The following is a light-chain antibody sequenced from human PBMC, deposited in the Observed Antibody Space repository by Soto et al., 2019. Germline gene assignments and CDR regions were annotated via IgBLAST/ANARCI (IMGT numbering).Light chain of an antibody. CDR2: GAS. V-gene: IGKV3D-20*02. Sequence: EIVLTQSPGTLSLSPGERATLSCRASQSVTSSYLAWYQQKPGLAPRLLMYGASSRATGIPDRFSGSGSGTDFTLIISRLEPEDFAVYYCQQRSNWPPITFGQGTRLEIK. CDR1: QSVTSSY. J-gene: IGKJ5*01. CDR3: QQRSNWPPIT.